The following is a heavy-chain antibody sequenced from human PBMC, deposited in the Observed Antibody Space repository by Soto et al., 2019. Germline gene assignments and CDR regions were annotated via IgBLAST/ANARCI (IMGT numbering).Heavy chain of an antibody. J-gene: IGHJ6*02. CDR2: ISYNGGKK. Sequence: QVQLVESGGGVVQPGTSLRLSCAASGFTFSSYGMHWVRQAPGTGLEWVAVISYNGGKKYYGDSVKGRFTIYRDNSEKMMYLQMNRLRAEDTAVYYCAKDHVGYYNGMDVWGQGTTVTVSS. D-gene: IGHD3-10*01. CDR3: AKDHVGYYNGMDV. CDR1: GFTFSSYG. V-gene: IGHV3-30*18.